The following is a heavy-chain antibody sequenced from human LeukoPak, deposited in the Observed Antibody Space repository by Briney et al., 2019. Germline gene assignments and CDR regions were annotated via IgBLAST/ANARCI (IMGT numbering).Heavy chain of an antibody. J-gene: IGHJ4*02. Sequence: ALVKVSCKAPGYTFNSYGINWVRQAPGQGLEWMGWISAYNGDTNYAQKLQGRVTMTTETSTSTAYMELRSLRFDDTAVYYCARGGYYGSGSFPDYWGQGTLVTVSS. V-gene: IGHV1-18*01. D-gene: IGHD3-10*01. CDR3: ARGGYYGSGSFPDY. CDR2: ISAYNGDT. CDR1: GYTFNSYG.